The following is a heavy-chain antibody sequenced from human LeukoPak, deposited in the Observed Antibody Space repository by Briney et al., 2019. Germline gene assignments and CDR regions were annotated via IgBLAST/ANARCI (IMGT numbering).Heavy chain of an antibody. CDR1: GFTFSSYW. J-gene: IGHJ4*02. Sequence: GGSLRLSCAASGFTFSSYWMSWVRQAPGKGLEWVANIKQDGSEKYYVDSVKGRFTISRDNAKNSLYLQMNSLRAEDTAVYYCARRLDSSSWYQYYFDYWGQGTLVTVSS. V-gene: IGHV3-7*01. CDR3: ARRLDSSSWYQYYFDY. CDR2: IKQDGSEK. D-gene: IGHD6-13*01.